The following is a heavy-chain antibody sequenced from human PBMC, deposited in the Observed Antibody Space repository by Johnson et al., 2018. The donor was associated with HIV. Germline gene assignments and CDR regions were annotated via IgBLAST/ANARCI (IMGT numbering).Heavy chain of an antibody. Sequence: QMLLVESGGGLVKPGGSQRLSCAASGFTFSDYYMSWIRQAPGKGLEWVAVISYDGSNKYYADSVKGRFTISRDNSKNTLYLQMNSLRAEDTAVYYCAKDQWEQTLNAFDIWGQGTMVTVSS. V-gene: IGHV3-30*18. D-gene: IGHD1-26*01. CDR1: GFTFSDYY. J-gene: IGHJ3*02. CDR3: AKDQWEQTLNAFDI. CDR2: ISYDGSNK.